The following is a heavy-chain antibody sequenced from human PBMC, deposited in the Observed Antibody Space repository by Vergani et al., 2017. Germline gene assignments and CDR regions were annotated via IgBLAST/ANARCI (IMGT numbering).Heavy chain of an antibody. CDR1: GGSISSSSYY. J-gene: IGHJ6*02. CDR2: IYYSGGT. V-gene: IGHV4-39*07. Sequence: QLQLQESGPGLVKPSETLSLTCTVSGGSISSSSYYWGWIRQPPGKGLEWIGSIYYSGGTYYNPSLKSRVTISVDTSKNQFSLKLSSVTAADTAVYYCARAHYDILTGYYYYGMDVWGQGTTVTVSS. CDR3: ARAHYDILTGYYYYGMDV. D-gene: IGHD3-9*01.